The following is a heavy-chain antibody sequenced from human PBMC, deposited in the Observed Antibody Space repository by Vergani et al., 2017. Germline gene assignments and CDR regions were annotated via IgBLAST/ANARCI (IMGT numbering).Heavy chain of an antibody. CDR3: ARLGASRISQFDP. D-gene: IGHD2-2*01. Sequence: QVQLVESGGGVVQPGRSLRLSCAASGFTFSSYGMHWVRQAPGKGLEWVAVIWYDGSNKYYADSVKGRFTISRDNSKNTLYLQMNSLRAEDTAVYYCARLGASRISQFDPWGQGTLVTVSS. CDR1: GFTFSSYG. J-gene: IGHJ5*02. CDR2: IWYDGSNK. V-gene: IGHV3-33*01.